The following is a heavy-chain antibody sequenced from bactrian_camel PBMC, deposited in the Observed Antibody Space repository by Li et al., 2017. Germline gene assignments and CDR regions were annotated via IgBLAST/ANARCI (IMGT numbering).Heavy chain of an antibody. D-gene: IGHD1*01. Sequence: VQLVESGGGSVQAGGSLRLSCTAPDLTSHACTVEWYRQVDGQRREWVSSITFDDTATYADSVKGRSTIAKDKAKVTVYLQMNSLKPEDTAMYYCAASLNGRNCLRSRLFVDGEYKGQGTQVTVS. V-gene: IGHV3S53*01. J-gene: IGHJ4*01. CDR2: ITFDDTA. CDR1: DLTSHACT.